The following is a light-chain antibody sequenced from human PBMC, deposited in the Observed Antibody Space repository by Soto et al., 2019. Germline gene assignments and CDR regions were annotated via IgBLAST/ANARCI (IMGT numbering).Light chain of an antibody. CDR3: QSYDSSLSGYVV. CDR2: GHS. CDR1: SSNIGAGYD. Sequence: QSVLTQPPSVSGAPGQRVTISCTGSSSNIGAGYDVHWYQQLPGTAPKLLIYGHSNRPSGVPDRFSGSKSGTSASLAITGLQAEDEADYYCQSYDSSLSGYVVFGGGTKSPS. J-gene: IGLJ2*01. V-gene: IGLV1-40*01.